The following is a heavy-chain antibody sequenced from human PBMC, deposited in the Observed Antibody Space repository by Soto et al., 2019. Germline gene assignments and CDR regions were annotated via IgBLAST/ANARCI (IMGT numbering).Heavy chain of an antibody. Sequence: PGGTLRLSCAASGFTFCSYSMNWVRQAPGEGLEWVSSISSSSSYIYYADSVKGRFTTSRDNAKNSLYLQMNSMRAEDTAVYYYGRGSGEYSYGDQHDFDYWGQGTLVTVSS. CDR2: ISSSSSYI. CDR1: GFTFCSYS. CDR3: GRGSGEYSYGDQHDFDY. J-gene: IGHJ4*02. V-gene: IGHV3-21*01. D-gene: IGHD5-18*01.